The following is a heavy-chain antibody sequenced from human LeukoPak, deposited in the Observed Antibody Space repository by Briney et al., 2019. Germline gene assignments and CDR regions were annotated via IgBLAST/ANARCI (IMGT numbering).Heavy chain of an antibody. D-gene: IGHD6-13*01. CDR2: IIPIFGTA. Sequence: SVKVSCKASGGTFSSYAISWVRQAPGQGLEWMGGIIPIFGTANYAQRFQGRVTITADESTSTAYMELSSLRSEDTAVYYCARGNLPGIAAGTTTISYWFDPWGQGTLVTVSS. V-gene: IGHV1-69*01. J-gene: IGHJ5*02. CDR3: ARGNLPGIAAGTTTISYWFDP. CDR1: GGTFSSYA.